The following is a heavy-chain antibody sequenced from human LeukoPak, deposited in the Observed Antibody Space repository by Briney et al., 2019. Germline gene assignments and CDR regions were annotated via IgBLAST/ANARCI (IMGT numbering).Heavy chain of an antibody. Sequence: GGSLRLSCAASGFTFHNYAIHWVRQAPGKGLEWVSLTIGDGITTYFADSVKGQFTISRDNSKSSLFLQMNSLRTEDTALYYCARDHVYGGADYWGQGTLVTVSS. CDR3: ARDHVYGGADY. V-gene: IGHV3-43*02. CDR1: GFTFHNYA. CDR2: TIGDGITT. D-gene: IGHD5/OR15-5a*01. J-gene: IGHJ4*02.